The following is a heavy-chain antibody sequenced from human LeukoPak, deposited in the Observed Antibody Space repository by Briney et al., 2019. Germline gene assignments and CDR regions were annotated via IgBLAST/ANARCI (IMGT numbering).Heavy chain of an antibody. V-gene: IGHV4-4*09. CDR3: ARQVRRSYDFWSGYPHTYNWFDP. J-gene: IGHJ5*02. CDR2: IYTSGCT. D-gene: IGHD3-3*01. Sequence: KPSETLSLTCTVSGGSISSYYWSWIRQPPGKGLEWIGYIYTSGCTNYNPSLKSRVTISVDTSKNQFSLKLSSVTAADTAVYYCARQVRRSYDFWSGYPHTYNWFDPWGQGTLVTVSS. CDR1: GGSISSYY.